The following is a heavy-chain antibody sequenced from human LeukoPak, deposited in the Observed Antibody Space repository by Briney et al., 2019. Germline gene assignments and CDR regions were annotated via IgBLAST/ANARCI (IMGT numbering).Heavy chain of an antibody. D-gene: IGHD2-21*02. Sequence: GGSLRLSCAASGFTFSTYWMSWVRQAPGKGLEWVANIKQDGSEKYYVDSVKGRFTISRDNAKNSLYLQMNSLRAEDTAVYFCARKGEVTAPTKNAFDIWGQGTMVTVSS. J-gene: IGHJ3*02. CDR1: GFTFSTYW. CDR2: IKQDGSEK. CDR3: ARKGEVTAPTKNAFDI. V-gene: IGHV3-7*01.